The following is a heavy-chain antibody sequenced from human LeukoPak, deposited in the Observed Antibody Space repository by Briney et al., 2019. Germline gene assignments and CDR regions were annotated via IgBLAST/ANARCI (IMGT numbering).Heavy chain of an antibody. CDR2: ISAAGTT. Sequence: SQTLSLTCTVAVGSISSGGYYWSWIRQPPGKGLEWIAYISAAGTTYYNPSLKSRVTISVDTSKNQFSLKLSSVTAADTAVYYCARDGSGSKNWFDPWGQGTLVTVSS. CDR1: VGSISSGGYY. J-gene: IGHJ5*02. V-gene: IGHV4-30-2*01. CDR3: ARDGSGSKNWFDP. D-gene: IGHD3-10*01.